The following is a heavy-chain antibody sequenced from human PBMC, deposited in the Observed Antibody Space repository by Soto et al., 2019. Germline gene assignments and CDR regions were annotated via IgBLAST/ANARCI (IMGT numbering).Heavy chain of an antibody. J-gene: IGHJ4*02. D-gene: IGHD1-7*01. V-gene: IGHV2-26*01. CDR1: GFSLSDDTMG. CDR2: IISNHGK. CDR3: ARIVVPGTIPTFDY. Sequence: QVTLKESGPVLVKPTETLTLTCSVSGFSLSDDTMGVSWVRQSPGKAPEWLVHIISNHGKSSRKSLQSRITVYKDTSKSQVVLMMTNMDPEDAGTYYCARIVVPGTIPTFDYWGQGTLVTVSS.